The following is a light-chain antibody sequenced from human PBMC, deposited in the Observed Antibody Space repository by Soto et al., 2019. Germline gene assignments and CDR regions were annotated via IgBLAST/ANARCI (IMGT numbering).Light chain of an antibody. CDR3: QQRSNWFLT. CDR2: DAS. Sequence: EIVLTQSPATLSLSPGERATLSCRASQSVSSYLAWYQQKPGQAPRLLIYDASNMATGIPARFSGSGSGTDFTLTISSLEPEDFAVYYCQQRSNWFLTFGGGTKVEIK. J-gene: IGKJ4*01. CDR1: QSVSSY. V-gene: IGKV3-11*01.